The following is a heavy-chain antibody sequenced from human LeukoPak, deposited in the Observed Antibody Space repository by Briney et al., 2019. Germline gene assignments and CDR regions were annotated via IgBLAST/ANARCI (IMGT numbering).Heavy chain of an antibody. CDR3: ARADIVVGGGYFDF. V-gene: IGHV4-34*01. CDR2: INHSGST. D-gene: IGHD2-21*01. CDR1: VGSFSAYY. J-gene: IGHJ4*02. Sequence: SETLSLTCAVYVGSFSAYYWSWIRQPPRKGLEWSGEINHSGSTNYNPSPKSRVTISVDTSKNQFSLKLSSVPAADTAVYYCARADIVVGGGYFDFWGQGTLVTVSS.